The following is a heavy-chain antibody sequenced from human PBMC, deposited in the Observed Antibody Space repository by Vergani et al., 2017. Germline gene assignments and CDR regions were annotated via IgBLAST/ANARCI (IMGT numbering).Heavy chain of an antibody. CDR2: ISSSSSYT. J-gene: IGHJ6*03. D-gene: IGHD6-13*01. V-gene: IGHV3-11*06. CDR3: ARDQRGWAAAEPYYYYMDV. Sequence: QVQLVESGGGLVKPGGSLRLSCAASGFTFSDYYMSWIRQAPGKGLEWVSYISSSSSYTNYADSVKGRFTISRDNAKNSLYLQMNSLRAEDTAVYYCARDQRGWAAAEPYYYYMDVWGKGTTVTVSS. CDR1: GFTFSDYY.